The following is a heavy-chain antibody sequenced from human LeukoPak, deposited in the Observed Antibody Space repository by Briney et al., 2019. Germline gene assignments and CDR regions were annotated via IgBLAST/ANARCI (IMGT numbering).Heavy chain of an antibody. CDR2: IGVSGTSR. CDR3: AKEAPGHFDL. Sequence: GGSLRLSCAASGFTFSSYAVGWVRQPPGKGLEWVSVIGVSGTSRYYADSAKDRFTISRDNSKSTLYLQMNRLRVEDTAVYNCAKEAPGHFDLWGRGTLVTVSS. CDR1: GFTFSSYA. J-gene: IGHJ2*01. V-gene: IGHV3-23*01.